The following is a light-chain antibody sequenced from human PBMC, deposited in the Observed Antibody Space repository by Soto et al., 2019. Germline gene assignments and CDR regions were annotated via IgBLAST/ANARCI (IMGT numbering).Light chain of an antibody. CDR1: QRISNSY. J-gene: IGKJ3*01. CDR2: GAS. Sequence: EIVLTQSPGTLSLSPGERATLSCRPSQRISNSYLAWYQQKPGQAPRLLIYGASNRATGIPDRFSGSGSGTDFTLTISRLEPEDCAVYYCQQYDDSPFTFGPGTKVEIK. CDR3: QQYDDSPFT. V-gene: IGKV3-20*01.